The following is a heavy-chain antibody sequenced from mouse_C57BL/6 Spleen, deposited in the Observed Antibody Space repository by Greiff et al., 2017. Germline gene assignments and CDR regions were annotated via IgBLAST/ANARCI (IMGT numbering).Heavy chain of an antibody. V-gene: IGHV1-69*01. CDR2: IDPSDGYT. D-gene: IGHD3-2*02. CDR3: ARYRSGSYYFDY. J-gene: IGHJ2*01. Sequence: QVQLQQPGAELVMPGASVKLSCKASGYTFTSYWMHWVKQRPGQGLEWIGEIDPSDGYTNYNQKFKGKSTLTVDNSSSTAYMQLSSLTSEDSAVYYCARYRSGSYYFDYWGQGTTLTVSS. CDR1: GYTFTSYW.